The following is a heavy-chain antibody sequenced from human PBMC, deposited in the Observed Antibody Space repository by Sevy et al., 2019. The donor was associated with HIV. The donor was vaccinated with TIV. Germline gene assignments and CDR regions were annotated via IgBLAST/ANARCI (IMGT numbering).Heavy chain of an antibody. CDR2: LSFACGRI. Sequence: GGSPRLSCVASGFTFSKYSMSWVRQTPGKGLERVSTLSFACGRINYADSVKGRFTMSRDDSRNTFYLQMDSLRAEDTAIYYCAREGCSKPHDYWGQGTLVTVSS. D-gene: IGHD2-2*01. CDR3: AREGCSKPHDY. J-gene: IGHJ4*02. V-gene: IGHV3-23*01. CDR1: GFTFSKYS.